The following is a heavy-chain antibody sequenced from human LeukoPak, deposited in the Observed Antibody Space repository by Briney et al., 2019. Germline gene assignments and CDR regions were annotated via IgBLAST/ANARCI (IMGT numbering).Heavy chain of an antibody. CDR1: GFTVTRNN. V-gene: IGHV3-66*01. CDR2: IDTDDNT. D-gene: IGHD2-21*02. Sequence: GGSLRLSCAASGFTVTRNNMNWVRQAPGKELEWVSVIDTDDNTYYADSVKGRFTISRDKSRNTLYLEMNSLKAEDTAVYYCAREPRPDYYFDSWGQGTLVTVSS. CDR3: AREPRPDYYFDS. J-gene: IGHJ4*02.